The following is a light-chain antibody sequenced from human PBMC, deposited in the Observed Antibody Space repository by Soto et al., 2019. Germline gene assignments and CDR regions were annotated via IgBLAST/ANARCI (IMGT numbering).Light chain of an antibody. CDR2: AAS. Sequence: AIQMTKSPSSVSATEGDRVTITCRASQDIRRNVGWYQQKPGKAPKLLIYAASSLQSGVPSRFSGSGSGSDFTLAIISLQPEDFATYYCLQDYNFPRTFG. CDR1: QDIRRN. J-gene: IGKJ1*01. CDR3: LQDYNFPRT. V-gene: IGKV1-6*01.